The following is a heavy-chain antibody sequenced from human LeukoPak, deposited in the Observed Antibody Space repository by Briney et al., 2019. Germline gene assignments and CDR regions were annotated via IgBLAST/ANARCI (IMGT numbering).Heavy chain of an antibody. V-gene: IGHV3-74*01. CDR2: INSDGSSA. CDR3: ARGAPSGSYYY. D-gene: IGHD1-26*01. Sequence: GGSLGLSCAASGFTFSSYWMHWVRQAPGKGLVWVSRINSDGSSATYADSVKGRFTISRDNVKNTLYLQMNSLRAEDTAVYYCARGAPSGSYYYWGQGTLVTVSS. J-gene: IGHJ4*02. CDR1: GFTFSSYW.